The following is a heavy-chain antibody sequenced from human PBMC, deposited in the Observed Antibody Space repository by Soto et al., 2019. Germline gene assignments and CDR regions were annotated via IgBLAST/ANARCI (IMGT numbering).Heavy chain of an antibody. CDR3: ACGYYYGSGGYGWFDP. J-gene: IGHJ5*02. D-gene: IGHD3-10*01. Sequence: QVQLVQSGAEVKKPGASVKVSCKASGYTFTSYAMHWVRQAPGQRLEWMGWINAGNGNTKYSQKFQGRVTITRDTSASTADMELSTLRSEDTAVYYCACGYYYGSGGYGWFDPWGQGTLVTVSS. CDR1: GYTFTSYA. V-gene: IGHV1-3*01. CDR2: INAGNGNT.